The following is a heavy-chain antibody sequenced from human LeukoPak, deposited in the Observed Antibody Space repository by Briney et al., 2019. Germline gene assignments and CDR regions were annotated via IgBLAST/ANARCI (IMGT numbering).Heavy chain of an antibody. D-gene: IGHD2-15*01. CDR1: GYSFTSYW. CDR3: ARRGNSYCSGGSCYQIRAFDI. J-gene: IGHJ3*02. V-gene: IGHV5-51*01. Sequence: GESLKISCRGSGYSFTSYWIGWVRQMPGKGLEWMGIIYPGDSDTRYSPSFQGQVTISADKSISTAYLQWSSLKASDTAMYYCARRGNSYCSGGSCYQIRAFDIWGQGTMVTVSS. CDR2: IYPGDSDT.